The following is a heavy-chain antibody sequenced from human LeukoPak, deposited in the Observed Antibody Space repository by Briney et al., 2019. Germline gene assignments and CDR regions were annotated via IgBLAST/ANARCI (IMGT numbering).Heavy chain of an antibody. V-gene: IGHV3-30*03. CDR3: ASDSGWYLGY. J-gene: IGHJ4*02. CDR1: GFTFSSYG. Sequence: GGSLRLSCAASGFTFSSYGMHWVRQAPGKGLEWVAVISYDGSNKYYADSVKGRFTISRDNSKNTLYLQMNSLRAEDTAVYYCASDSGWYLGYWGQGTLVTVSS. CDR2: ISYDGSNK. D-gene: IGHD6-19*01.